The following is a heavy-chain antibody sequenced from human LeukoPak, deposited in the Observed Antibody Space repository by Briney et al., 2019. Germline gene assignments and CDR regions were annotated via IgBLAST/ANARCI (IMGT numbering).Heavy chain of an antibody. V-gene: IGHV1-2*02. CDR3: ARGIVGATTGD. CDR1: GYTFTGYY. J-gene: IGHJ4*02. D-gene: IGHD1-26*01. CDR2: INPNSGGT. Sequence: ASVKVSCKASGYTFTGYYMHGVRQAPGQGLEWMGWINPNSGGTNYAQKFQGRVTMIRDQSISTAYMELSRLRCDDTVVYYCARGIVGATTGDWGQGTLVSVSS.